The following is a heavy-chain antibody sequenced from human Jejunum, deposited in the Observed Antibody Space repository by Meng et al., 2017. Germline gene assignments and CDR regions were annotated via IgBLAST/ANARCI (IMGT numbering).Heavy chain of an antibody. Sequence: GESLKISCAASGFTFSSYTMSWVRQAPGKGLEWVSSIGGGGGSTDYAESVRGRFTISRDNSKNTLDLQMNNLRAEDTAVYYCARALRGLAFDIWGQGTMVTVSS. D-gene: IGHD3-16*01. CDR1: GFTFSSYT. CDR3: ARALRGLAFDI. V-gene: IGHV3-23*01. CDR2: IGGGGGST. J-gene: IGHJ3*02.